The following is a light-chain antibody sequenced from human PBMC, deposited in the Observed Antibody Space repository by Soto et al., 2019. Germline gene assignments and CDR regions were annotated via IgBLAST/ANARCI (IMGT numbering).Light chain of an antibody. J-gene: IGKJ1*01. CDR3: QQYSSWPRT. CDR1: QNILNN. Sequence: DIVLTQSPATLSVSPGDRATLSCRASQNILNNLAGYHQKPGQPPRLLVYGASTRATDAPPRFRGSGSGTEFSLTVRSLQSEDFGTYYCQQYSSWPRTFGQGSKVEMK. CDR2: GAS. V-gene: IGKV3-15*01.